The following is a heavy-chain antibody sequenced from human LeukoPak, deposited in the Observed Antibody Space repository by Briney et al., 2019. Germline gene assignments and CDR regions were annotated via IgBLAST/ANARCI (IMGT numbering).Heavy chain of an antibody. J-gene: IGHJ6*02. V-gene: IGHV1-69*13. CDR3: ARVEYSSSWYSGPTPYGMDV. CDR2: IIPIFGTA. D-gene: IGHD6-13*01. Sequence: GASVKVPCKASGGTFSSYAISWVRQAPGQGLEWMGGIIPIFGTANYAQKFQGRVTITADESTSTAYMELSSLRSEDTAVYYCARVEYSSSWYSGPTPYGMDVWGQGTTVTVSS. CDR1: GGTFSSYA.